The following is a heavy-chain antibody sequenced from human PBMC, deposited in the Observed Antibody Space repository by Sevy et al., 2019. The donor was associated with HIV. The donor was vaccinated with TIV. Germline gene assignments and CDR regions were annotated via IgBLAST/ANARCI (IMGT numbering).Heavy chain of an antibody. CDR1: GFTFSTYS. J-gene: IGHJ4*02. CDR2: ISRSSRTI. Sequence: GGSLRLSCAASGFTFSTYSMNWVRQAPGKGLEWVSYISRSSRTIYYADSVEGRFSISRDNAKNSLYLQMTSLRAEDTAGYYCARAYSGGWPQGAWTDYWGQRILVTVSS. D-gene: IGHD6-19*01. CDR3: ARAYSGGWPQGAWTDY. V-gene: IGHV3-48*01.